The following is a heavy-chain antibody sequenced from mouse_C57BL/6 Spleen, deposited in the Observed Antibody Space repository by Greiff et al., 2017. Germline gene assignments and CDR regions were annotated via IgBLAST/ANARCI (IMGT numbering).Heavy chain of an antibody. CDR2: IYPGSGST. D-gene: IGHD2-1*01. V-gene: IGHV1-55*01. CDR3: ARSQEGYCNYYAMDD. J-gene: IGHJ4*01. Sequence: QVQLQQPGAELVKPGASVKMSCKASGYTFTSYWITWVKQRPGQGLEWIGDIYPGSGSTNYNEKFKSKATLTVDTSSSTAYMQLSSLTSEDSAVYYCARSQEGYCNYYAMDDWGQGTSVTVSS. CDR1: GYTFTSYW.